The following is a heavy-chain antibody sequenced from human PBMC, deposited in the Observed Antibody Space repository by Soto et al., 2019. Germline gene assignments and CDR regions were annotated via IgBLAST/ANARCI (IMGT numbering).Heavy chain of an antibody. D-gene: IGHD6-6*01. CDR1: GFTFSSYA. J-gene: IGHJ4*02. CDR3: VKDLIRSSIAARRADY. CDR2: ISSNGGGT. V-gene: IGHV3-64D*06. Sequence: GGSLRLSCSASGFTFSSYAMHWVRQAPGKGLEYVSAISSNGGGTYYADSVKGRFTISRDNSKNTLYLQMSSLRAEDTAVYYCVKDLIRSSIAARRADYWGQGTLVTVSS.